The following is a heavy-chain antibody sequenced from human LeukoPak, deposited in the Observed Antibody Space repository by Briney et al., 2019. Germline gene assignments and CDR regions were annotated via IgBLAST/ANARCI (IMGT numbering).Heavy chain of an antibody. J-gene: IGHJ4*02. Sequence: PGGSLRLSCAVSGFTFNNAWMNWVRQAPGKGLEWVGRIKRKIEAEATDYAAPVKGRFTISRDDSKSTLYLQMNSLKSEDTAVSYRARVLLPTSHNYFDYWGQGTLVTVSS. V-gene: IGHV3-15*01. CDR3: ARVLLPTSHNYFDY. D-gene: IGHD2-2*01. CDR2: IKRKIEAEAT. CDR1: GFTFNNAW.